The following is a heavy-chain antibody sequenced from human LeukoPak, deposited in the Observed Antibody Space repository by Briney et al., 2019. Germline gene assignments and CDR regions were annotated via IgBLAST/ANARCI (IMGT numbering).Heavy chain of an antibody. CDR2: ISSDGSST. D-gene: IGHD4-17*01. CDR1: GFTFSTYW. CDR3: ARDYGDGAALFDY. J-gene: IGHJ4*02. Sequence: PGGSLRLSCAASGFTFSTYWMHWVRQAPGKGLVWVSRISSDGSSTSDADSVQGRFTISRDNAKNTLYLQMNSPRAEDTAVYYCARDYGDGAALFDYWGQGTLVTVSS. V-gene: IGHV3-74*01.